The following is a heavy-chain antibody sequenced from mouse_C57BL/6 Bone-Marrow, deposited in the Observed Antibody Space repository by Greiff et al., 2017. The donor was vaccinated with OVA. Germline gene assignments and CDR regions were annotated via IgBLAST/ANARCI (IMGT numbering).Heavy chain of an antibody. CDR1: GYTFTSYW. J-gene: IGHJ3*01. V-gene: IGHV1-50*01. Sequence: QVQLQQPGAELVKPGASVKLSCKASGYTFTSYWMQWVKQRPGQGLEWIGEIDPSDSYTNYNQKFKGKATLTVDTSSRTAYMQLNSLTSEDSAVFDCASAVFAYWGQGTLVTVSA. CDR3: ASAVFAY. CDR2: IDPSDSYT.